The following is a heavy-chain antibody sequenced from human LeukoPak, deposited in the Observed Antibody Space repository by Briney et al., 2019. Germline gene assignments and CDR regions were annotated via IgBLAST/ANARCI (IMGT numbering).Heavy chain of an antibody. D-gene: IGHD2-15*01. J-gene: IGHJ3*02. V-gene: IGHV3-73*01. Sequence: GGSLRLSCAASGFTFSGSAMHWVRQASGKGLVWVGRIRSKANSYATAYAASVKGRFTISRDDSKNTAYLQMNSLKTEDTAVYYCTRSTAQAGGTYYAFDIWGQGTMVTVSS. CDR3: TRSTAQAGGTYYAFDI. CDR2: IRSKANSYAT. CDR1: GFTFSGSA.